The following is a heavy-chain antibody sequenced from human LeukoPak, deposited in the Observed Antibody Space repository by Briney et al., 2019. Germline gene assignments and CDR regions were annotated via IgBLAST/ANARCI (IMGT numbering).Heavy chain of an antibody. V-gene: IGHV4-59*01. CDR2: IYYSGST. Sequence: SETLSLTCTVSGGSISSYYWSWTRQPPGKGLEWIGYIYYSGSTNYNPSLKSRVTISVDTSKNQFSLKLSSVTAADTAVYYCARSGATGWFDPWGQGTLVTVSS. D-gene: IGHD1-14*01. CDR3: ARSGATGWFDP. J-gene: IGHJ5*02. CDR1: GGSISSYY.